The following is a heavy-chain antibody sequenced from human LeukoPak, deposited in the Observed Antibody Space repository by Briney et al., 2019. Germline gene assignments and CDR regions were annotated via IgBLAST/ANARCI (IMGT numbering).Heavy chain of an antibody. CDR1: GFTASGYGFSSFA. V-gene: IGHV3-30*03. J-gene: IGHJ4*02. CDR3: ATSRTLDY. Sequence: GGSLRLSCDGSGFTASGYGFSSFAMYWVRQAPGKGLEWVAVMSYDSSTEYYADSVKGRFTISRDNTKNSLYLQMDSLRAEDTAVYYCATSRTLDYWGQGTLVTVSS. D-gene: IGHD1-14*01. CDR2: MSYDSSTE.